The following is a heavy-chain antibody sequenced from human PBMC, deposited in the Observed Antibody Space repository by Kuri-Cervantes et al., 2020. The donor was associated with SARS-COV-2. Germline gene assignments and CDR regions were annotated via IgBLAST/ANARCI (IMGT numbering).Heavy chain of an antibody. CDR3: TTLLNWFDP. D-gene: IGHD1-26*01. CDR2: IRSKANNFAT. V-gene: IGHV3-73*01. J-gene: IGHJ5*02. Sequence: GESLKISCEASGFTFSSSAIHWVRQASGKGLEWVGRIRSKANNFATAYAAPVKGRFTISRDDSKNTTYLQMNSLKAEDTAVYYCTTLLNWFDPWGQGILVTVSS. CDR1: GFTFSSSA.